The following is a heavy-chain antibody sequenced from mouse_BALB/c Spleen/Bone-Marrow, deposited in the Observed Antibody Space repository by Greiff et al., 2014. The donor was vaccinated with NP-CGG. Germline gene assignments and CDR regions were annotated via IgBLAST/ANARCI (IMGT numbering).Heavy chain of an antibody. CDR2: INPSNGRT. V-gene: IGHV1S81*02. CDR1: GYTFTSYW. J-gene: IGHJ2*01. CDR3: ARAYLDY. Sequence: QVQLKQSGAELVKPGASVKLSCKASGYTFTSYWMHWVKQRPGQGLEWIGEINPSNGRTNYNEKFKTKATLTVDKSSSTAYMQLSSQTSEDSAVYYCARAYLDYWGQGTTLTVSS.